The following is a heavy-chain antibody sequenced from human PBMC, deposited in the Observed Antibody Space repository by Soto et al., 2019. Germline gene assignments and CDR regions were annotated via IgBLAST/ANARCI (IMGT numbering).Heavy chain of an antibody. CDR1: GFTVSNYF. Sequence: EVQLAESGGGLVQTGESLRLSCAASGFTVSNYFMTWVRQAPGKGLEWVSVISSNGDTFYTDSVKGRFTISRDRSQNTLYLQMDSLRAEDTAVYYCARDVLGGAYDFWHGGQGTLVTVSS. D-gene: IGHD3-3*01. CDR3: ARDVLGGAYDFWH. V-gene: IGHV3-66*01. CDR2: ISSNGDT. J-gene: IGHJ4*02.